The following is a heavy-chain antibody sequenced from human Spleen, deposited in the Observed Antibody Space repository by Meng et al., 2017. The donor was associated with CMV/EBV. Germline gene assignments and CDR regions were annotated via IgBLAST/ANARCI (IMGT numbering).Heavy chain of an antibody. CDR3: AKVYSHNDVYDAFDI. CDR2: IHPHRGDT. Sequence: ASVKVSCKASGYTFTAHYFHWVRQAPGQGLEWMGWIHPHRGDTNYAQQFQGRVTMTRDTSISTAYMELSRLTSDDTAVYYCAKVYSHNDVYDAFDIWGQGTMVTVSS. D-gene: IGHD4-11*01. V-gene: IGHV1-2*02. CDR1: GYTFTAHY. J-gene: IGHJ3*02.